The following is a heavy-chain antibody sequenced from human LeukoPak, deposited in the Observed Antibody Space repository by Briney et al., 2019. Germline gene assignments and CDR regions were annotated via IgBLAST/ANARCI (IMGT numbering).Heavy chain of an antibody. V-gene: IGHV3-9*03. CDR3: AKGFGEHAFDI. CDR2: ISWNSGSI. J-gene: IGHJ3*02. Sequence: GGSLRLSCAASGFTFDDYAMHWVRQAPGKGLEWVSGISWNSGSIGYADSVKGRFTISRDNAKNSLYLQMNSLRAEDMALYYCAKGFGEHAFDILGQGTMVTVSS. CDR1: GFTFDDYA. D-gene: IGHD3-10*01.